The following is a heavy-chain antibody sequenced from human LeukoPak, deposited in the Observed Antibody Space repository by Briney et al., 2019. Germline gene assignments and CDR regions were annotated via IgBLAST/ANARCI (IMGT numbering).Heavy chain of an antibody. D-gene: IGHD3-10*01. CDR2: ISAYNGNT. V-gene: IGHV1-18*01. CDR3: ARELVRGVTYYYFGMDV. Sequence: ASVKVSFKASGYTFTSYGISWVRQAPGQGLEWMGWISAYNGNTNYAQKLQGRVTMTTDTSTSTAYMELRSLRSDDTAVYYCARELVRGVTYYYFGMDVWGQGTTVTVSS. J-gene: IGHJ6*02. CDR1: GYTFTSYG.